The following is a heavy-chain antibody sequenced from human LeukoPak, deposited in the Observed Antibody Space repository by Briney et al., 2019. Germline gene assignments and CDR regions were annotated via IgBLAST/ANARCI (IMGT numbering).Heavy chain of an antibody. D-gene: IGHD4-17*01. CDR2: IYNSDSGST. V-gene: IGHV4-59*08. Sequence: KPSETLSLTCIVSGGSISGHYWSWIRQHPGMGLEWIGYIYNSDSGSTNYNPSLKSRVTISVDTSKNQFSLKLSSVTAADTAVYYCAGQTVTMVYWFDPWGQGTLVTVSS. CDR3: AGQTVTMVYWFDP. J-gene: IGHJ5*02. CDR1: GGSISGHY.